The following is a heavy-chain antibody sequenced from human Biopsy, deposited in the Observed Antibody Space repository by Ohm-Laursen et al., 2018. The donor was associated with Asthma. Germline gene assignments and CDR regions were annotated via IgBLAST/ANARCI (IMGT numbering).Heavy chain of an antibody. V-gene: IGHV3-7*01. CDR1: GFTFADYC. J-gene: IGHJ4*03. Sequence: GSLRLSLTATGFTFADYCMNWVRQVPAQGLAWVDNIKHHRSEKNHVDSLKGRFTISRDNAKNLLFLQMTSLRAEDTAVYYCARAFHFWSPYHAEGLQLWGQGTPVTVSS. D-gene: IGHD3-3*01. CDR2: IKHHRSEK. CDR3: ARAFHFWSPYHAEGLQL.